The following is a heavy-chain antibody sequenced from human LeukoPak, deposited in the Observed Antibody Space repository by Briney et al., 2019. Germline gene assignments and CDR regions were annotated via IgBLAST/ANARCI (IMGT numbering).Heavy chain of an antibody. CDR1: GFTFNIYA. J-gene: IGHJ4*02. V-gene: IGHV3-23*01. CDR3: AKARAAMVTDY. D-gene: IGHD5-18*01. CDR2: ISGSGDST. Sequence: GGSLRLSCAASGFTFNIYAMNWVRQAPGKGLEWVSVISGSGDSTYYADSVKGRFTISRDNSKSTLYLQMNSLRAEDTAVYYCAKARAAMVTDYWGQGTLVTVSS.